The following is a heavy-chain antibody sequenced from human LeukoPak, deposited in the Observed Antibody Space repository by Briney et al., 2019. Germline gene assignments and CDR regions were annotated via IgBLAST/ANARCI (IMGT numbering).Heavy chain of an antibody. CDR2: ILYDGSNE. CDR1: GFPFSSYG. Sequence: RALRLSFAASGFPFSSYGMDWVRQAPGKGLEWVAVILYDGSNEYYADSVKGRFTISRDNSQNTLYLQMNSLRAEDTAVYYCARDVGIRLWFRDYYGLDVWGQGTTVTVSS. V-gene: IGHV3-33*01. D-gene: IGHD5-18*01. CDR3: ARDVGIRLWFRDYYGLDV. J-gene: IGHJ6*02.